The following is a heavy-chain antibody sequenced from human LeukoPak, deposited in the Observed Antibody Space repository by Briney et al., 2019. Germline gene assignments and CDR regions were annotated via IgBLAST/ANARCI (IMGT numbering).Heavy chain of an antibody. J-gene: IGHJ6*02. CDR1: GXTVSSNF. Sequence: PGGSLRLSCAASGXTVSSNFMTWVRQAPGKGLEWVSVIYSGGDTYYTDSVKDRSTISRDNSKNTLYLQMNSLRVEDTAVYYCARATPTKVPRDYYGMDVWGQGTTVTVSS. CDR3: ARATPTKVPRDYYGMDV. CDR2: IYSGGDT. V-gene: IGHV3-53*01. D-gene: IGHD4/OR15-4a*01.